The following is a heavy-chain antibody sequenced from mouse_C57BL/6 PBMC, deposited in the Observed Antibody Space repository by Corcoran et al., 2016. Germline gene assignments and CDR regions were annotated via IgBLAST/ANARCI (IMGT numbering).Heavy chain of an antibody. D-gene: IGHD2-3*01. CDR2: INPNNGGT. V-gene: IGHV1-26*01. Sequence: EVQLQQSGPELVKPGASVKISCKASGYTFTDYYMNWVKQSHGKSLEWIGDINPNNGGTSYNQKFKGKATLTVDKSSSTAYMELRSLTSEDSAVYYCARYDGYGWGQGTTLTVSS. CDR3: ARYDGYG. J-gene: IGHJ2*01. CDR1: GYTFTDYY.